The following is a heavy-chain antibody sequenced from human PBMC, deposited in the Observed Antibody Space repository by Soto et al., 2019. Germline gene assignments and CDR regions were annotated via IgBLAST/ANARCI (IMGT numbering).Heavy chain of an antibody. V-gene: IGHV4-59*01. J-gene: IGHJ2*01. Sequence: SETLSLTCTVSGGSITDYYWSWIRQPPGKALEWIGYGYHSVSIHYNSSLKTRVTISVDTSENQFSLRLSSVTAADTAVYYCARAFAGFGAYWYFDLWGRGTLVTV. D-gene: IGHD3-16*01. CDR2: GYHSVSI. CDR1: GGSITDYY. CDR3: ARAFAGFGAYWYFDL.